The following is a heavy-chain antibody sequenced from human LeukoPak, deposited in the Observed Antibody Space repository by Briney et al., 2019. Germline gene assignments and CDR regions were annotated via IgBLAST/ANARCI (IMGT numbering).Heavy chain of an antibody. CDR3: AEAYYDSSGPLSPLDY. Sequence: GGSLRLSCAASGFTFSSYAMSWVRQAPGKGLEWVSATSGSGGSTYYADSVKGRFTISRDNSKNTLYLQMNSLRAEDTAVYYCAEAYYDSSGPLSPLDYWGQGTLVTVSS. V-gene: IGHV3-23*01. D-gene: IGHD3-22*01. CDR2: TSGSGGST. J-gene: IGHJ4*02. CDR1: GFTFSSYA.